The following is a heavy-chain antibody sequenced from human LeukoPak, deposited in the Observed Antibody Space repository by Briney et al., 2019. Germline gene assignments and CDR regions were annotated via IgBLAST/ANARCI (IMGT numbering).Heavy chain of an antibody. CDR1: GFTFSSYW. V-gene: IGHV3-74*01. D-gene: IGHD6-13*01. CDR3: ARGALAAAGDY. J-gene: IGHJ4*02. Sequence: GGSLRLSCAASGFTFSSYWMHWVRQAPGKWLVWVSRINSDGSTTNYADSVKGRFTISRDNAKNTLYLQMNSLRAEDTAVYYCARGALAAAGDYWGQGTLVTVSS. CDR2: INSDGSTT.